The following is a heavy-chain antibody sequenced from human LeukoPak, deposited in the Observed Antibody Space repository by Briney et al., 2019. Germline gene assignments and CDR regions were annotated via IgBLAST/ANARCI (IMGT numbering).Heavy chain of an antibody. CDR1: GYTFTGYY. CDR3: ARVGSSSWYNWFDS. D-gene: IGHD6-13*01. V-gene: IGHV1-2*04. Sequence: ASVKVSCKASGYTFTGYYMHWVRQAPGQGLEWMGWINPNSGGTNYAQKFQGWVTMTRDTSISTAYMELSRLRSDDTAVYYCARVGSSSWYNWFDSWGQGNLVTVSS. CDR2: INPNSGGT. J-gene: IGHJ5*01.